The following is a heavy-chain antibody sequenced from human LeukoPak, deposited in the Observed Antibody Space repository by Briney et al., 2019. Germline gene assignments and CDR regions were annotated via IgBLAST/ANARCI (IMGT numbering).Heavy chain of an antibody. J-gene: IGHJ6*02. Sequence: PGGSLRLSCAASGFTFTTYAMSWVRQAPGKGLEWVSAISGSGSSTYYADSVKGRFTISRDNSKNTVYLQMNSLRVEDTAVYYCARYCTGGSCYIQYGMDVWGQGTTVTVSS. CDR1: GFTFTTYA. D-gene: IGHD2-8*02. CDR3: ARYCTGGSCYIQYGMDV. CDR2: ISGSGSST. V-gene: IGHV3-23*01.